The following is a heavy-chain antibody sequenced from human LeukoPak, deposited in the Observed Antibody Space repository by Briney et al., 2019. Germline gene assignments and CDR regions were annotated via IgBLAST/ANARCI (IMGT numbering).Heavy chain of an antibody. J-gene: IGHJ4*02. D-gene: IGHD2-2*01. CDR1: GYTSTSYY. CDR3: ATISYCSSTSCHAGYFDY. V-gene: IGHV1-46*01. Sequence: ASVKVSCKASGYTSTSYYMHWVRQAPGQGLEWMGIINPSGGSTSYAQKFQGRVTMTKDTSTSTVYMELSSLRSEDTAVYYCATISYCSSTSCHAGYFDYWGQGTLVTVSS. CDR2: INPSGGST.